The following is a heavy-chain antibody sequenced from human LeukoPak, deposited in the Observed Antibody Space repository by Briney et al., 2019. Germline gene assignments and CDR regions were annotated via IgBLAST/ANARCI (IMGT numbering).Heavy chain of an antibody. J-gene: IGHJ4*02. Sequence: PGGSLRLSCATSGFSFTDYPMSWVRQAPGKGLEWVANIKQDGSDKYYVDSVKGRFTISRDNAKNSLYLQMNSLRAEDTAVYYCARSLGYCSAGSCFPFDYWGQGTLVTVSS. CDR1: GFSFTDYP. V-gene: IGHV3-7*05. CDR2: IKQDGSDK. D-gene: IGHD2-15*01. CDR3: ARSLGYCSAGSCFPFDY.